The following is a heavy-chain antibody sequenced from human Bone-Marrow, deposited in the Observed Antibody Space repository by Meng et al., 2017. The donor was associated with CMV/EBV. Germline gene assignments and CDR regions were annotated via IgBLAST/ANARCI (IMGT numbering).Heavy chain of an antibody. Sequence: EHLTLHCKGYGYTFTTSWIGWVRQMPGKGLEYMGIIFPGDSDTRYSPSFQGQVTISADRSISTAYLQWSSLKASDSAMYYCATVMVGRDYFEYWGQGTLVTVSS. V-gene: IGHV5-51*01. CDR1: GYTFTTSW. J-gene: IGHJ4*02. D-gene: IGHD5-18*01. CDR2: IFPGDSDT. CDR3: ATVMVGRDYFEY.